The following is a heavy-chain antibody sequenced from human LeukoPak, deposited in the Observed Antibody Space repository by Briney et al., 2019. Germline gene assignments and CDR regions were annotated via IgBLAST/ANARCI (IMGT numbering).Heavy chain of an antibody. CDR2: ISASSSTT. J-gene: IGHJ4*02. CDR1: GFTFSTYS. V-gene: IGHV3-23*01. D-gene: IGHD4-17*01. CDR3: VRGDYGDYTLFDY. Sequence: GGSLRLSCAASGFTFSTYSMSWVRQAPGKGLEWVSVISASSSTTYYADSVKGRFTISRDNSKNTLYLQMNSLRAEDTAVYYCVRGDYGDYTLFDYWGQGALVTVSS.